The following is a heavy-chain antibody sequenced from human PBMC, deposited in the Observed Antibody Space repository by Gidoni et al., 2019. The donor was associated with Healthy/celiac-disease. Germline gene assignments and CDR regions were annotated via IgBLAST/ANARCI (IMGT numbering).Heavy chain of an antibody. D-gene: IGHD2-8*01. CDR3: ARAPGYCTNGVCSDSYYYYYYGMDV. CDR2: IYYSGST. V-gene: IGHV4-31*03. J-gene: IGHJ6*02. CDR1: GGSISSGGYY. Sequence: QVQLQESGPGLVKPSQTLSLTCTVSGGSISSGGYYWSWSRQHPGKGLAWIGYIYYSGSTYYNPSLKSRVTISVDTSNNQFSLTLSSVTAADTAVYYCARAPGYCTNGVCSDSYYYYYYGMDVWGQGTTVTVSS.